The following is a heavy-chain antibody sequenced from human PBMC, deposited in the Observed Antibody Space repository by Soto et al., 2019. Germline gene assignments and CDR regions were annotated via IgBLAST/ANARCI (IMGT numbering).Heavy chain of an antibody. CDR2: ISPSSGHI. CDR1: GFTFSSCT. CDR3: SGCSGGACHKNYGMDV. D-gene: IGHD2-15*01. V-gene: IGHV3-21*06. J-gene: IGHJ6*02. Sequence: EVHLVESGGGLVQPGGSLRLSCAVSGFTFSSCTMNWVRQAPGKGLEWVSSISPSSGHIYYADSVKGRFTISRDNAKSSRIQQLNSLRGGATAVYYCSGCSGGACHKNYGMDVWGQGTTVTVSS.